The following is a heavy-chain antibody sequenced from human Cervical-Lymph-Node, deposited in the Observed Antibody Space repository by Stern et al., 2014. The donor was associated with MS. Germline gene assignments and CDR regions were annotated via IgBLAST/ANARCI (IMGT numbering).Heavy chain of an antibody. J-gene: IGHJ6*02. Sequence: QLQLQESGPGLVKPSQTLSLTCTVSGGSISSGHYFWNWIRQPAGKGLEWIGRIYTSGSTDYSVSLKSRVTISRDTSKNQTSLRLSSVTAADTAVYYCARDRPTAGSFSDFYYYYGLDVWGRGTTVTVSS. CDR2: IYTSGST. CDR3: ARDRPTAGSFSDFYYYYGLDV. D-gene: IGHD1-26*01. CDR1: GGSISSGHYF. V-gene: IGHV4-61*02.